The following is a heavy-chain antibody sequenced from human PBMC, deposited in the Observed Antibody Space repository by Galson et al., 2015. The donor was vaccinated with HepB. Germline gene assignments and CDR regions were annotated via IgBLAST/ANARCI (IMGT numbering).Heavy chain of an antibody. CDR3: ARNPPDGSGSYYLYYFDY. Sequence: PALVKPTQTLTLTCTFSGFSLRTSGMRVNWIRQSPGKALEWLARIDWDDDEFYTPSLKTRLTISKDTSKNQVVLTMTNMDPVDTATYYCARNPPDGSGSYYLYYFDYWGQGTLVTVSS. D-gene: IGHD3-10*01. J-gene: IGHJ4*02. CDR2: IDWDDDE. CDR1: GFSLRTSGMR. V-gene: IGHV2-70*04.